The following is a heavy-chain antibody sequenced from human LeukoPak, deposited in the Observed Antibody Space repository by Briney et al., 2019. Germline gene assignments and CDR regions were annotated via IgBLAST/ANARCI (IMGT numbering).Heavy chain of an antibody. D-gene: IGHD6-19*01. CDR1: GYTFTNYD. CDR2: MNPNSGST. Sequence: ASVKVSCKASGYTFTNYDIKRVRQAAGQGLEWMGWMNPNSGSTGYAQKFQDRLTMTRKTSISTAYMELSSLRSEDTAVYYCATVGQWLVRADYWGQGTLVTVSS. V-gene: IGHV1-8*01. J-gene: IGHJ4*02. CDR3: ATVGQWLVRADY.